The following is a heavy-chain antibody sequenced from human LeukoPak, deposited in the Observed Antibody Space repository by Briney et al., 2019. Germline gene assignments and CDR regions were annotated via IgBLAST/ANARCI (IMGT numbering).Heavy chain of an antibody. J-gene: IGHJ4*02. CDR1: GGSISSSSYY. CDR2: IYYSGTT. Sequence: SETLSLTCSVSGGSISSSSYYWGWIRQPPGKGLEWIGSIYYSGTTYYNPSLKSRVTISVDTPKNQFSLKLSSVTAADTAVYYCARQIRVAAAGSCFDYWGQGTLVTVSS. V-gene: IGHV4-39*01. D-gene: IGHD6-13*01. CDR3: ARQIRVAAAGSCFDY.